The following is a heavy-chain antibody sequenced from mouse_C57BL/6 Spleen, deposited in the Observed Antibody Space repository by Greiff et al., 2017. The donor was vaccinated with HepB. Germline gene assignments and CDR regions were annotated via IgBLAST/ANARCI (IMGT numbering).Heavy chain of an antibody. J-gene: IGHJ2*01. CDR2: ISSGGDYI. CDR3: TRDRGYGSLPDYFDY. D-gene: IGHD1-1*01. V-gene: IGHV5-9-1*02. CDR1: GFTFSSYA. Sequence: EVKLMESGEGLVKPGGSLKLSCAASGFTFSSYAMSWVRQTPEKRLEWVAYISSGGDYIYYADTVKGRFTISRDNARNTLYLQMSSLKSEDTAMYYCTRDRGYGSLPDYFDYWGQGTTLTVSS.